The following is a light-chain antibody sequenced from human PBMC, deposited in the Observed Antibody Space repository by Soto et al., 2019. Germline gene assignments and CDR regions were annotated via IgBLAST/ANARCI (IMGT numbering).Light chain of an antibody. Sequence: DIQMTQSPSILAASVGDRVTITCRASQSVSRWLAWYQQKPGKAPNLLISKTSSLERGVPSRFSGSGSGTEFTLTIDSLQPDDFATYYCQQYSDYSFLSFVGGTKVEIK. CDR3: QQYSDYSFLS. CDR2: KTS. J-gene: IGKJ4*01. V-gene: IGKV1-5*03. CDR1: QSVSRW.